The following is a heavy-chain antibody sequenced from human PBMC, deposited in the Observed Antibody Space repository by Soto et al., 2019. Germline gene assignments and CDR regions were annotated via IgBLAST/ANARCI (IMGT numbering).Heavy chain of an antibody. CDR3: AHRKRTITVVTYFDY. CDR2: LYWDGDK. CDR1: GFSLGTSGEG. V-gene: IGHV2-5*02. J-gene: IGHJ4*02. D-gene: IGHD3-22*01. Sequence: QITLRESGPTLVKPTQTLTLTCTFSGFSLGTSGEGVGWIRQPPRKALEWLATLYWDGDKRYSPSLRSRLTISKDTSESQVVLTMTNMDAADTATYFCAHRKRTITVVTYFDYWGLGSLVTVSS.